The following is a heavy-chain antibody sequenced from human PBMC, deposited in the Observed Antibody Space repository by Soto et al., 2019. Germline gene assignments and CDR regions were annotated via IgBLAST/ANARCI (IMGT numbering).Heavy chain of an antibody. CDR3: ARDVIGHDNYETIGYYFDH. CDR1: GFTFINSA. Sequence: GASVKVSCKASGFTFINSAMQWVRQARGQGLEWIGWIVIGSGDANYSQKFQERITMTSDTSTSSVYMELRGLTSEDTAVYYCARDVIGHDNYETIGYYFDHWGPGTLVTVSS. D-gene: IGHD3-16*01. J-gene: IGHJ4*02. CDR2: IVIGSGDA. V-gene: IGHV1-58*02.